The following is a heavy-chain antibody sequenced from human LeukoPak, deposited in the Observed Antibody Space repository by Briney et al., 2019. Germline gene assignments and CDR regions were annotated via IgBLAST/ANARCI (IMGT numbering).Heavy chain of an antibody. CDR2: IYYSGST. Sequence: SETLSLTCTVSGGSISSGGYYWSWNRQHPGKGLEWIGYIYYSGSTYYNPSLKSRVTISVDTSKNQFSLKLSSVTAADTAVYYCARTSPYSSSSGNWFDPWGQGTLVTVSS. V-gene: IGHV4-31*03. D-gene: IGHD6-6*01. J-gene: IGHJ5*02. CDR1: GGSISSGGYY. CDR3: ARTSPYSSSSGNWFDP.